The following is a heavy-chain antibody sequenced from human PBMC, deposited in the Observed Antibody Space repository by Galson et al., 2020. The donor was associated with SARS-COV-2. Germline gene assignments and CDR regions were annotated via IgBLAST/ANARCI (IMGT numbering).Heavy chain of an antibody. D-gene: IGHD3-16*01. Sequence: SETLSLTCTVSGGSISSSSYYWGWIRQPPGKGLEWIGSIYNSGSTNYNPSLKSRVTISVDTSKNQFSLKLSPVTAADTAVYYCARHSGELAMTTLRRGFDYWGQGTLVTVSS. V-gene: IGHV4-39*01. J-gene: IGHJ4*02. CDR2: IYNSGST. CDR1: GGSISSSSYY. CDR3: ARHSGELAMTTLRRGFDY.